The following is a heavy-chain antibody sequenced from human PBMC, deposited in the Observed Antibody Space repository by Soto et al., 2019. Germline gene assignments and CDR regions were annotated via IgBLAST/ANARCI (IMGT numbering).Heavy chain of an antibody. Sequence: AGESLKISCKASGYSFATYWISWVRQVPGKGLEWMGRIDPSDSYTNYSPSFQGHVTISADKSISTAYLHWSSLKASDTAIYYCARVETYYYDSSGYYYDYWGQGTQVTVSS. J-gene: IGHJ4*02. CDR3: ARVETYYYDSSGYYYDY. CDR1: GYSFATYW. D-gene: IGHD3-22*01. CDR2: IDPSDSYT. V-gene: IGHV5-10-1*01.